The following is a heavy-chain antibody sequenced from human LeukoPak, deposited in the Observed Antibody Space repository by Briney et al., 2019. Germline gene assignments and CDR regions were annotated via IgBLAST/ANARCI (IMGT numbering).Heavy chain of an antibody. D-gene: IGHD3-16*02. CDR1: GYTLTELS. Sequence: ASVKVSCKVSGYTLTELSMHWVRQAHGKGLEWMGGFDPKDGETIYAQKFQGRVTMTEDTSTDTAYMELSSLRSEDTAVYYCATDYGTPGELSLPDAFDIWGQGTMVTVSS. J-gene: IGHJ3*02. V-gene: IGHV1-24*01. CDR3: ATDYGTPGELSLPDAFDI. CDR2: FDPKDGET.